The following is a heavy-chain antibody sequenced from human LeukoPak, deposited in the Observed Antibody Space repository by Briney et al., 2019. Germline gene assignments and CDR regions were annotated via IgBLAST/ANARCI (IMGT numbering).Heavy chain of an antibody. CDR1: GGSFSGYH. CDR2: INHSGST. Sequence: PSETLSLTCAVYGGSFSGYHWSGIRQPPGKGLEWIGEINHSGSTNYNPPLKSRVTLSVDTSKNQFSLKLSSVTDADTAVYYCERGPIAAAVSFWGQGTLVTVSS. V-gene: IGHV4-34*01. CDR3: ERGPIAAAVSF. J-gene: IGHJ4*02. D-gene: IGHD6-13*01.